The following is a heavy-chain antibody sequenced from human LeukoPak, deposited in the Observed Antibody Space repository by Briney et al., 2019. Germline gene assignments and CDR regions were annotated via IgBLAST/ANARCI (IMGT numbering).Heavy chain of an antibody. CDR3: AKDRGVAVAGTRFDH. Sequence: GGSLRLSCAASGFTFSSYAMSWVRQAPGKGLEWVSAISGSGGSTYYADSVKGRFTISRDNSKNTLYLQMNSLRAEDTAVYYCAKDRGVAVAGTRFDHWGQGTLVTVSS. CDR1: GFTFSSYA. J-gene: IGHJ5*02. V-gene: IGHV3-23*01. D-gene: IGHD6-19*01. CDR2: ISGSGGST.